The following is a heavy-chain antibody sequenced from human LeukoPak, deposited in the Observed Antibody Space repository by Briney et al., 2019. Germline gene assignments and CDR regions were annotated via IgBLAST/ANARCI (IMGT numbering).Heavy chain of an antibody. CDR1: GGSFSGYY. CDR2: INHSGST. V-gene: IGHV4-34*01. J-gene: IGHJ6*04. Sequence: SETLSLTCAVYGGSFSGYYWSWIRQPPGKGLEWIGEINHSGSTNYNPSLKSRVTISVDTSKNQFSLKLSSVTAADTAVYYCARDDYYDRSGYYHGMDVWGKGTTVTVSS. CDR3: ARDDYYDRSGYYHGMDV. D-gene: IGHD3-22*01.